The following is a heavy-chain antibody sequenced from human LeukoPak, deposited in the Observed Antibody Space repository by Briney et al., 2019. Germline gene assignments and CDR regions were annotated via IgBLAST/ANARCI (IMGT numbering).Heavy chain of an antibody. V-gene: IGHV4-39*01. CDR2: IYYSGST. CDR3: ASLPGYCSSTSCWGSDYYYYYMDV. Sequence: PSETLSLTCTVSGGSISSSSYYWGWIRQPPGKGLEWIGSIYYSGSTYYNPSLKSRVTISVDTSKNQLSLKLSSVTAADTAVYYCASLPGYCSSTSCWGSDYYYYYMDVWGKGTTVTVSS. D-gene: IGHD2-2*01. J-gene: IGHJ6*03. CDR1: GGSISSSSYY.